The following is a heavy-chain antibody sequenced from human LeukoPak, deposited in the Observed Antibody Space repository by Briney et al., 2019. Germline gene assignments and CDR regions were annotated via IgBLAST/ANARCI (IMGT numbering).Heavy chain of an antibody. CDR1: GFTFSSYA. CDR3: AKVKYSSSWWDGMDV. Sequence: GGSLRLSCAASGFTFSSYAMSRVRQAPGKGLEWVSAISGSGGSTYYADSVKGRFTISRDNSKNTLYLQMNSLRAEDTAVYYCAKVKYSSSWWDGMDVWGQGTTVTVSS. V-gene: IGHV3-23*01. D-gene: IGHD6-13*01. CDR2: ISGSGGST. J-gene: IGHJ6*02.